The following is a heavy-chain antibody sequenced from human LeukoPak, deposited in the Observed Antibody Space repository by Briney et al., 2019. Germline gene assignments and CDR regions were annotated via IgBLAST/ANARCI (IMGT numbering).Heavy chain of an antibody. V-gene: IGHV4-61*02. CDR1: GGSISSGSYY. CDR2: IYTSGST. Sequence: PSETLSLTCTVSGGSISSGSYYWSWIRQPAGKGLEWIGRIYTSGSTHYNPSLKSRVTISVDTSKNQFSLKLSSVTAADTAVYYCARAYYYDSSGYRSPGDAFDIWGQGTMVTVSS. D-gene: IGHD3-22*01. J-gene: IGHJ3*02. CDR3: ARAYYYDSSGYRSPGDAFDI.